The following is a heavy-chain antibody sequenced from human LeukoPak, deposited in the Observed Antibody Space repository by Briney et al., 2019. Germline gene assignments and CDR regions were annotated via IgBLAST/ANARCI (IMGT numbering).Heavy chain of an antibody. Sequence: SETLSLTCTVSGGSINSYYWSWIRQPPGKGLECIGYIHYTGSTNYNPSLKSRVTISVDTSKNQFSLKLSSVTAADTAIYYCARGGYYDSGNDFRFDPWGQGTLVTVSS. CDR2: IHYTGST. J-gene: IGHJ5*02. V-gene: IGHV4-59*01. CDR1: GGSINSYY. D-gene: IGHD3-10*01. CDR3: ARGGYYDSGNDFRFDP.